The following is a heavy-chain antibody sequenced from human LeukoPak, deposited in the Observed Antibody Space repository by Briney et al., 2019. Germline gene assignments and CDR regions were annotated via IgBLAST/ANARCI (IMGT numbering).Heavy chain of an antibody. CDR1: GFTVSSNY. V-gene: IGHV3-21*01. Sequence: GGSLRLSCAASGFTVSSNYMNWVRQAPGKGLEWVSSISSSSSYIYYADSVKGRFTISRDNSKNTLYLQMNSLRAEDTAVYYCARDGPALQLWPPAAYAFDIWGQGTMVTVSS. CDR3: ARDGPALQLWPPAAYAFDI. CDR2: ISSSSSYI. D-gene: IGHD5-18*01. J-gene: IGHJ3*02.